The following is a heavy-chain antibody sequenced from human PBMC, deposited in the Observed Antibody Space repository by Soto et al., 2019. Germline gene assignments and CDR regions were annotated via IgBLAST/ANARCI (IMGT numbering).Heavy chain of an antibody. CDR2: ISAYKGNT. D-gene: IGHD2-15*01. V-gene: IGHV1-18*01. J-gene: IGHJ6*02. Sequence: QVQLVQSGAEVKKPGASVKVSCKASGYTFNSYGISWARQAPGQGLEWMGWISAYKGNTNYAQKLQGTVTMTTDTSTSTVYMELRSLRSDDTAVYYCASSASIYCSGGSCSYYDMDVWGQGTTVIVSS. CDR1: GYTFNSYG. CDR3: ASSASIYCSGGSCSYYDMDV.